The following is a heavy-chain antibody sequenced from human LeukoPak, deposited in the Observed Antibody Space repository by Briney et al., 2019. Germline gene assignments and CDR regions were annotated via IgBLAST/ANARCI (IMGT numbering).Heavy chain of an antibody. CDR3: ARVARYCTNGVCPDYYFYYMDV. CDR1: GYSISIGYY. D-gene: IGHD2-8*01. J-gene: IGHJ6*03. Sequence: PSETLSLTCTVSGYSISIGYYWGWIRQPPGKGPEWIGRIYQSGSTNYNPSLKSRVTISVDTSKNQFSLKLTSVTAADTAVYYCARVARYCTNGVCPDYYFYYMDVWGKGTTVTVSS. V-gene: IGHV4-38-2*02. CDR2: IYQSGST.